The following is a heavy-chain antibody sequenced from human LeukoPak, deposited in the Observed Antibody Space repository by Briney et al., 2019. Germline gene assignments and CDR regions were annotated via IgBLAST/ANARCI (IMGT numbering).Heavy chain of an antibody. CDR2: INHSGST. J-gene: IGHJ4*02. CDR1: GGSFSGYY. V-gene: IGHV4-34*01. Sequence: SETLSLTCAVYGGSFSGYYWSWIRQPPGKGLEWIGEINHSGSTNYNPSLKSRVTISVDTSKNKFSLKLSSVTAADTAVYYCARVRGSSSVWGQGTLVTVSS. D-gene: IGHD6-6*01. CDR3: ARVRGSSSV.